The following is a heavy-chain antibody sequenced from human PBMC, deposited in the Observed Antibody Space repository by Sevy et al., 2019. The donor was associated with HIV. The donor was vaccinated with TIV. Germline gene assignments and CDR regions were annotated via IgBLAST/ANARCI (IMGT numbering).Heavy chain of an antibody. CDR1: GFTVSSNY. CDR2: IYSGGST. J-gene: IGHJ3*02. D-gene: IGHD2-15*01. Sequence: GGSLRLSCAASGFTVSSNYMNWVRQAPGKGLEWVSVIYSGGSTYYADSVKGRFTISRDNSKNTLYLQMNSLRAEDTAVYYCARDPLVVVAAYDAFDIWGQGTMVTVSS. V-gene: IGHV3-53*01. CDR3: ARDPLVVVAAYDAFDI.